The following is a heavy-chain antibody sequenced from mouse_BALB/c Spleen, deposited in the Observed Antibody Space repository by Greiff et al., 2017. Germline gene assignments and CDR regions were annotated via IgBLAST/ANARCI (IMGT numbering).Heavy chain of an antibody. CDR3: AREEYDVPVAY. CDR1: GFSLTSYD. D-gene: IGHD2-14*01. Sequence: QVQLQQSGPGLVAPSQSLSITCTVSGFSLTSYDISWIRQPPGKGLEWLGVIWTGGGTNYNSAFMSRLSISKDNSKSQVFLKMNSLQTDDTAMYYCAREEYDVPVAYWGQGTLVTVSA. J-gene: IGHJ3*01. CDR2: IWTGGGT. V-gene: IGHV2-9-2*01.